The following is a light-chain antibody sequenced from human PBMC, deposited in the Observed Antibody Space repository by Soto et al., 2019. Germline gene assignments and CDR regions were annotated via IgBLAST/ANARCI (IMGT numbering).Light chain of an antibody. CDR2: SNN. V-gene: IGLV1-44*01. CDR3: AAWDDSLNGPV. J-gene: IGLJ3*02. Sequence: QSVVPQPPSASGTPGQRVTISCSGSSSNVGSNTVSWYHQIPGTAPKLLIYSNNQRPSGVPDRFSGSKSDTSASLAISGLQSEDEADYYCAAWDDSLNGPVFGGGTKVTVL. CDR1: SSNVGSNT.